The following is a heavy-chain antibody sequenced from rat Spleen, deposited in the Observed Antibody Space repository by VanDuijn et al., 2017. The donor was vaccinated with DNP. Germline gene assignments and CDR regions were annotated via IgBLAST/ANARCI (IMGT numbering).Heavy chain of an antibody. Sequence: EVKLVESGGGLVQPGRSLKLSCVASGFNFNDYWMGWVRKFPGNKMEWMGYISYSGYTSYNPSLKSRISITRDTSKNQFFLHLNSVTTEDTATYYCARWVRYFDYWGHGVMVTVSS. CDR1: GFNFNDYW. D-gene: IGHD1-1*01. J-gene: IGHJ2*01. V-gene: IGHV3-1*01. CDR3: ARWVRYFDY. CDR2: ISYSGYT.